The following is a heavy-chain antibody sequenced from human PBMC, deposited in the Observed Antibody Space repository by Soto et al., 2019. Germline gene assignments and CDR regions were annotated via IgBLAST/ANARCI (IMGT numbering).Heavy chain of an antibody. D-gene: IGHD6-19*01. Sequence: QVQLVQSGGGVRKAGASVRGSCKTSGYPFTSYDISWVRQAPGQGLEWMGWINPYNGDTNYTQTFQGRVTMTKDTSTTTVYMELRSLKFDDTAVYFCARDPVAGHFDNWGQGTLVTVSS. CDR2: INPYNGDT. CDR1: GYPFTSYD. CDR3: ARDPVAGHFDN. V-gene: IGHV1-18*04. J-gene: IGHJ4*02.